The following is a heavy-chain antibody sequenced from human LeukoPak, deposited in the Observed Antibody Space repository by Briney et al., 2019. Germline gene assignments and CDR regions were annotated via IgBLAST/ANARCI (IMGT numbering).Heavy chain of an antibody. CDR1: GFTFSTYW. J-gene: IGHJ4*02. CDR3: ARDRGGSYSAIDY. CDR2: IKPDGSEK. V-gene: IGHV3-7*01. Sequence: GGSLRLSCAASGFTFSTYWMSWVRQAPGKGLELVAHIKPDGSEKYYVDSVKGRFTISRDNAKNSLYLQVNSLRAEDTAVYYCARDRGGSYSAIDYWGQGTLVTVSS. D-gene: IGHD1-26*01.